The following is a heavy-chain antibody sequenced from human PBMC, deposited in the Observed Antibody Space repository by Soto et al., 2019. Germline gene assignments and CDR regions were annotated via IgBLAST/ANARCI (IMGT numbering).Heavy chain of an antibody. D-gene: IGHD1-26*01. CDR2: IYSGGST. Sequence: PGGSLRLSCAASGFTVSSNYMSWVRQAPGKGLEWVSVIYSGGSTYYADSVKGRFTISRDNSKNTLYLQMNSLRAEDTAVYYCHQGALWEATLGAFDIWGQGPMVTVSS. J-gene: IGHJ3*02. CDR3: HQGALWEATLGAFDI. CDR1: GFTVSSNY. V-gene: IGHV3-53*01.